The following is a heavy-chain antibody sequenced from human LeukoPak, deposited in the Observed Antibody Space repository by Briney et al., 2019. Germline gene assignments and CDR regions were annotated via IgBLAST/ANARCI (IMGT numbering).Heavy chain of an antibody. CDR3: QSSTVTTGYFDY. CDR2: IIPIFGTA. Sequence: GASVKVSCKASGGTFSSYAISWVRQAPGQGLEWMGGIIPIFGTANYAQKFQGRVTITADESTSTAYMELSSLRSEDTAVYYCQSSTVTTGYFDYWGQGTLVIVSS. J-gene: IGHJ4*02. D-gene: IGHD4-11*01. V-gene: IGHV1-69*13. CDR1: GGTFSSYA.